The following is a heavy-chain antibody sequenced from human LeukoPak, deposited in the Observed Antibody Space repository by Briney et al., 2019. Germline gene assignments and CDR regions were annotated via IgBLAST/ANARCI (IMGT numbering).Heavy chain of an antibody. J-gene: IGHJ6*03. D-gene: IGHD2-15*01. Sequence: GGSLRLSCAASGFTFDDYAMHWVRQAPGRGLEWVSGISWNSGSIGYADSVKGRFTISRDNAKNSLYLQMNSLRAEDTALYYCAKDKGVDPYYYMDVWGKGTTVTISS. CDR1: GFTFDDYA. CDR3: AKDKGVDPYYYMDV. V-gene: IGHV3-9*01. CDR2: ISWNSGSI.